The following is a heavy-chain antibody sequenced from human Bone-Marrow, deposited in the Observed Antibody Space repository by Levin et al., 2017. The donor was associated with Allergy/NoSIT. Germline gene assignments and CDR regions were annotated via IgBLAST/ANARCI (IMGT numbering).Heavy chain of an antibody. D-gene: IGHD6-25*01. CDR3: ARDRRPYSSDWGYLDF. CDR2: IYTGGST. J-gene: IGHJ4*02. CDR1: GFTVSSNY. Sequence: GGSLRLSCTAFGFTVSSNYMSWVRLAPGKGLEWVSVIYTGGSTYYADSVKGRFTISTDNSKNTLYLQMNSLRAEDTAVYYCARDRRPYSSDWGYLDFWGQGTLVTVSS. V-gene: IGHV3-66*01.